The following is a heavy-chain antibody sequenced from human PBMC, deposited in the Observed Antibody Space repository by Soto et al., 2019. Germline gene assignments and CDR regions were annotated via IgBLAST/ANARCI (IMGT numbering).Heavy chain of an antibody. Sequence: SETLSLTCTVSGASISSYYWSCILQPTGKGLEWIGYIYYSGSTNYNPSLKSRVTISVDTSKNQFSLKLRSVSAADTAVYYCASHLFLWIKARNLYYFDYRGLGTLVPVSS. CDR2: IYYSGST. J-gene: IGHJ4*02. D-gene: IGHD1-7*01. CDR3: ASHLFLWIKARNLYYFDY. CDR1: GASISSYY. V-gene: IGHV4-59*08.